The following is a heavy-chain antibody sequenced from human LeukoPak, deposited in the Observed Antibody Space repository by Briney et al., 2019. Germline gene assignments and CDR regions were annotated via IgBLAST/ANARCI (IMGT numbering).Heavy chain of an antibody. CDR3: ARDWTGEWELLSYYYMDV. CDR2: ISGSGDSR. D-gene: IGHD1-26*01. Sequence: GGTLRLSCAASGFTFRKYGMSWVRQAPGKGLEWVSGISGSGDSRYYADSVKGRFTISRDNAKNSLYLQMNSLRAEDTAVYYCARDWTGEWELLSYYYMDVWGKGTTVTVSS. J-gene: IGHJ6*03. CDR1: GFTFRKYG. V-gene: IGHV3-23*01.